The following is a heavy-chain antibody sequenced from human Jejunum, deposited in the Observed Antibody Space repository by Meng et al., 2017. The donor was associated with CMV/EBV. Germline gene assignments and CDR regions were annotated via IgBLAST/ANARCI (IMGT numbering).Heavy chain of an antibody. CDR2: VYYAGTT. J-gene: IGHJ4*02. CDR1: ASLATRSDY. Sequence: ASLATRSDYSGCDSHPPGEGMEWIGAVYYAGTTYYNPSLKGRLTISGNTSKTQFSLDLSSVSAADTAVYYCVRVSAVAHPPYYFDYWGQGTLVTVSS. D-gene: IGHD4-23*01. V-gene: IGHV4-39*07. CDR3: VRVSAVAHPPYYFDY.